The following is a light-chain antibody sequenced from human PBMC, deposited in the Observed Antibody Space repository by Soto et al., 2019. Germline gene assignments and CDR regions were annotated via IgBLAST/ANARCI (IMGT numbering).Light chain of an antibody. J-gene: IGLJ1*01. CDR1: SSDVGGYNY. Sequence: QSALTQPASVSGSPGQSVTISCTGTSSDVGGYNYVSWYQQHQGKAPKLMIYEVSNRHSGVSNRFSGSKSGNTASLTISGLQAEDEADYYCSSYTSSSTYVFGTGTKVTVL. V-gene: IGLV2-14*01. CDR2: EVS. CDR3: SSYTSSSTYV.